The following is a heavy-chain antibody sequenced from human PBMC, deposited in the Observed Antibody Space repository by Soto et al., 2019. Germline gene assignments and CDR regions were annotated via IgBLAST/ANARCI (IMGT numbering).Heavy chain of an antibody. Sequence: EVQLVESGGGLVQPGGSLRLSCSASGFTFSSYAMHWVRQAPGKGLEYVSGISSNGGSTYYADSVKGRFTISRDNSKNTLYLQMSSLRAEDTAVYYCVKDVATEIVVDFDYWGQGTLVIVSS. V-gene: IGHV3-64D*06. CDR3: VKDVATEIVVDFDY. CDR2: ISSNGGST. J-gene: IGHJ4*02. CDR1: GFTFSSYA. D-gene: IGHD3-22*01.